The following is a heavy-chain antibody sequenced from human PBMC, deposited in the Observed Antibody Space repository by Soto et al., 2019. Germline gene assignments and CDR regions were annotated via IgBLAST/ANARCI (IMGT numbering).Heavy chain of an antibody. D-gene: IGHD3-10*01. CDR2: IKEDGSEK. J-gene: IGHJ4*01. V-gene: IGHV3-7*01. CDR3: ARDRRNTYYYFSVKQYIDSYTHY. CDR1: GFIFSGYW. Sequence: PGGSLRVSCEASGFIFSGYWMSWVRQAPGKGLEWVANIKEDGSEKYYVDSVKGRFTIFRDNAKKSLFLQMNSLRVEDTAIYYCARDRRNTYYYFSVKQYIDSYTHYSGPGTLVTVSS.